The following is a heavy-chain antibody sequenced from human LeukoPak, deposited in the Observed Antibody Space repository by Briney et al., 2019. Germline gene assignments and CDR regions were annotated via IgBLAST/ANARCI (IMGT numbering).Heavy chain of an antibody. D-gene: IGHD6-19*01. J-gene: IGHJ4*02. CDR1: GGSISSSSYY. V-gene: IGHV4-39*01. CDR3: ARQAVAGNGFDY. CDR2: IYYSGNT. Sequence: PSETLSLTCTVSGGSISSSSYYWGWIRQPPGKGLEWIGTIYYSGNTYYNPSLKSRVSISVDTSKNQFSLKLSSVTAADTAVYYCARQAVAGNGFDYCGQGTLVTVSS.